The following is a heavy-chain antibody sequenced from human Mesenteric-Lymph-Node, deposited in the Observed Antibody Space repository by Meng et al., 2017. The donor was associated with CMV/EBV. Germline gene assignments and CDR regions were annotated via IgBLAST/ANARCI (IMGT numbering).Heavy chain of an antibody. CDR2: ISAYNGNT. V-gene: IGHV1-18*01. CDR1: GYTFTSYG. J-gene: IGHJ4*02. CDR3: ARGHHYYDSSGALFDY. Sequence: ASVKVSCKASGYTFTSYGISWVRQAPGQGLEWMGWISAYNGNTNYAQKLQGRVTMTTDTSTSTAYMELRSLRSDDTAVYYCARGHHYYDSSGALFDYWGQGTLVTVSS. D-gene: IGHD3-22*01.